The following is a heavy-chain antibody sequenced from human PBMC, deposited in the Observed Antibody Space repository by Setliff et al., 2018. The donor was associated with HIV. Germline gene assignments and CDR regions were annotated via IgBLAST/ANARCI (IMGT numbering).Heavy chain of an antibody. Sequence: SETLSLTCTVSGGSISRSSYYWGWIRQPQGKGLEWIASIYYSGTTFYNPSLTSRVTIFVDTSKNQSSLRLSSVTAADTAVYYCARHGSNWFDPWGQGTLVTVSS. CDR2: IYYSGTT. CDR1: GGSISRSSYY. D-gene: IGHD3-10*01. CDR3: ARHGSNWFDP. V-gene: IGHV4-39*01. J-gene: IGHJ5*02.